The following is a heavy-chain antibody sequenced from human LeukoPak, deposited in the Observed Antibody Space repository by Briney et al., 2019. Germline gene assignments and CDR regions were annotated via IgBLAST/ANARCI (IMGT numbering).Heavy chain of an antibody. CDR2: TYYRSKWYN. V-gene: IGHV6-1*01. Sequence: SQTLSLTCAISGDSVSSDSAARNWIRQSPSRGLEWLGRTYYRSKWYNDYAVSVKSRITINPDISKNQFSLQLNSVTPEDTAVYYCARDQHFYSSSWYASGMDVWGQGTTVTVSS. CDR1: GDSVSSDSAA. J-gene: IGHJ6*01. D-gene: IGHD6-13*01. CDR3: ARDQHFYSSSWYASGMDV.